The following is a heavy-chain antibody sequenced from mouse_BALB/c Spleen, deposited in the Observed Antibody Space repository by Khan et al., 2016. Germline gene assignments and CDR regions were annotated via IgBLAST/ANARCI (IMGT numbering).Heavy chain of an antibody. CDR3: ARGVAAYYGNDGGAMDY. CDR2: INTHSGVP. Sequence: QIQLVQSGPELKKPGETVRISCKATGYTFTNAGMQWVQKMPGKGLKWIGRINTHSGVPKYAEDFKGRFAFSWETSASTVYFQITNLNNEDMATYSCARGVAAYYGNDGGAMDYWGQGTSVTVSS. J-gene: IGHJ4*01. CDR1: GYTFTNAG. V-gene: IGHV9-4*02. D-gene: IGHD2-9*01.